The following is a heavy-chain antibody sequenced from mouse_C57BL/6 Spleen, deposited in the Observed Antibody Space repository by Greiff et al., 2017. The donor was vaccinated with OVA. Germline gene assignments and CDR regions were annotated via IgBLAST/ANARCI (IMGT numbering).Heavy chain of an antibody. J-gene: IGHJ3*01. D-gene: IGHD1-1*01. Sequence: EVKLVESGPELVKPGASVKISCKASGYSFTGYYMNWVKQSPEKSLEWIGEINPSTGGTTYNQKFKAKATLTVDKSSSTAYMQLKSLTSEDSAVYYCASPITTGGFAYWGQGTLVTVSA. V-gene: IGHV1-42*01. CDR2: INPSTGGT. CDR3: ASPITTGGFAY. CDR1: GYSFTGYY.